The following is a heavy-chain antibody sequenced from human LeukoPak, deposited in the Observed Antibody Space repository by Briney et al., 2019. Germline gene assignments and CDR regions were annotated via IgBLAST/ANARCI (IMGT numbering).Heavy chain of an antibody. CDR3: ARDGGYPTTDEGFDP. Sequence: SETLSLTCKVSGYSIGRDCSWAWLRQPPGKGLEWIGSIFHTGRTVYNPSYESRLTISMDTSKNEFFLRLNSVTAADTAVYFCARDGGYPTTDEGFDPWGLGTLVTVSS. D-gene: IGHD5-12*01. CDR1: GYSIGRDCS. CDR2: IFHTGRT. V-gene: IGHV4-38-2*02. J-gene: IGHJ5*02.